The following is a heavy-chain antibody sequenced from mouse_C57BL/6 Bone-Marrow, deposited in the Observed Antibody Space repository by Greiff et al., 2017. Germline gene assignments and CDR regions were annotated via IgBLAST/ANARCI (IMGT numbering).Heavy chain of an antibody. CDR1: GYSITSGYY. CDR2: ISYDGSN. V-gene: IGHV3-6*01. D-gene: IGHD1-1*02. J-gene: IGHJ4*01. CDR3: VELCYLMDY. Sequence: EVKLMESGPGLVKPSQSLSLTCSVTGYSITSGYYWNWIRQFPGNKLEWMGYISYDGSNNYNPSLKNRISITRDTSKNQFFLKLNSVTTEDTATYYCVELCYLMDYWGQGTSVTVSS.